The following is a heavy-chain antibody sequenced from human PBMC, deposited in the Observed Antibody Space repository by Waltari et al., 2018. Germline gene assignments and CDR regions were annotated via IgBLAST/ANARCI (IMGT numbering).Heavy chain of an antibody. D-gene: IGHD1-1*01. CDR2: IIPIFGTA. Sequence: QVQLVQSGAEGKKPGSAVTVSCKASGGTFSSYAISLVRQAHGQGLEWRGGIIPIFGTANYAQKFQGRVTITADESTSTSYMELSSLRSEDTAVYYCARAGLETYLRRSYWYFDLWGRGTLVTVSS. J-gene: IGHJ2*01. CDR3: ARAGLETYLRRSYWYFDL. CDR1: GGTFSSYA. V-gene: IGHV1-69*12.